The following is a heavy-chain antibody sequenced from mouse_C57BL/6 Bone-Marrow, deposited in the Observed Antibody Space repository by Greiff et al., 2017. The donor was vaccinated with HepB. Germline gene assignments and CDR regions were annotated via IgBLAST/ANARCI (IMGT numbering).Heavy chain of an antibody. Sequence: QVQLQQPGAELVKPGASVKMSCKASGYTFTSYWITWVKQRPGQGLEWIGDIYPGSGSTNYNEKFKSKATLTVDTSSSTAYMQLSSLTSEDSAVYYCARSCYRILYWYFDVWGTGTTVTVSS. V-gene: IGHV1-55*01. CDR1: GYTFTSYW. CDR2: IYPGSGST. D-gene: IGHD2-14*01. CDR3: ARSCYRILYWYFDV. J-gene: IGHJ1*03.